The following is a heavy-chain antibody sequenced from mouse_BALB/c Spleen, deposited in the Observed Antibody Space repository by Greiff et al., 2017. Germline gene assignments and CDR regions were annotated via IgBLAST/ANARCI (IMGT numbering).Heavy chain of an antibody. Sequence: EVQLVESGGGLVKPGGSLKLSCAASGFAFSSYDMSWVRQTPEKRLEWVAYISSGGGSTYYPDTVKGRFTISRDNAKNTLYLQMSSLKSEDTAMYYCAGEAMDYWGQGTSVTVSS. CDR3: AGEAMDY. V-gene: IGHV5-12-1*01. D-gene: IGHD2-13*01. J-gene: IGHJ4*01. CDR1: GFAFSSYD. CDR2: ISSGGGST.